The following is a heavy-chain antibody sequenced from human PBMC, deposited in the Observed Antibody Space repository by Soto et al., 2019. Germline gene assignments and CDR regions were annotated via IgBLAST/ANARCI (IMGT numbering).Heavy chain of an antibody. CDR1: GGSISSSSYY. V-gene: IGHV4-39*01. D-gene: IGHD3-16*01. CDR3: ARQGLVGDGMDV. J-gene: IGHJ6*02. Sequence: QLQLQESGPGLVKPSETLSLTCTVSGGSISSSSYYWGWIRQPPGKGLEWIGSIYYSGSTYYNPALKSRVTISVDTSKNQFAQKLSSVTAADTAVDYCARQGLVGDGMDVWGQGTTVTVSS. CDR2: IYYSGST.